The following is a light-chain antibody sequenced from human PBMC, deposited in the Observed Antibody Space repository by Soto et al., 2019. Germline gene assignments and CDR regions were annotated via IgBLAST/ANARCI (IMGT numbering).Light chain of an antibody. CDR2: FGS. CDR3: MQALQVPIT. J-gene: IGKJ5*01. Sequence: DIVMTQIQVSLPVTPGEPSVFSCKASQSLLHSHGYNYMDWYLQKPGQSPQLLIYFGSYRASGVPDRFSGSGSGTNFTLRISRVETDDFGIYYCMQALQVPITFGQGAHWRL. CDR1: QSLLHSHGYNY. V-gene: IGKV2-28*01.